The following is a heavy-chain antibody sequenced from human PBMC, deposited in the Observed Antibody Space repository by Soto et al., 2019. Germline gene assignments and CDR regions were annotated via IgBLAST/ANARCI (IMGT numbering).Heavy chain of an antibody. J-gene: IGHJ6*02. CDR1: GFTFSSYG. CDR3: AKYHVNYYYGMHV. CDR2: ISYDGSNK. D-gene: IGHD2-2*01. V-gene: IGHV3-30*18. Sequence: GGSLRLSCAASGFTFSSYGMHWVRQAPGKGLEWVAVISYDGSNKYYADSVKGRFTISRDNSKNTLYLQMNSLRAEDTAVYYCAKYHVNYYYGMHVWGQGTTVTVYS.